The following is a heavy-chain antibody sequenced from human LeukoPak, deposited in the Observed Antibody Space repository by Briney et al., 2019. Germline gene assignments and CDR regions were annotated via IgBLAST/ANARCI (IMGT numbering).Heavy chain of an antibody. CDR3: ARLPAAKVFFDY. J-gene: IGHJ4*02. Sequence: SETLSLTCTVSGGSISSSSYYWGWIRQPPGKGLEWIGRIYYSGSTYYNPSLKSRVTISVDTSKNQFSLKLSSVTAADTAVYYCARLPAAKVFFDYWGQGTLVTVSS. D-gene: IGHD2-2*01. V-gene: IGHV4-39*01. CDR2: IYYSGST. CDR1: GGSISSSSYY.